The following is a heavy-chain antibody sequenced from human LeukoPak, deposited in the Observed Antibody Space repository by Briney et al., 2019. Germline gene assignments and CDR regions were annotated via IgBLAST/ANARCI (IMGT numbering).Heavy chain of an antibody. CDR2: IRYDGSNK. CDR3: ANSLYYDILTGCDY. J-gene: IGHJ4*02. D-gene: IGHD3-9*01. V-gene: IGHV3-30*02. CDR1: GFTFSSYG. Sequence: GGSLRLSCAASGFTFSSYGMHWVRQAPGKGLEWVAFIRYDGSNKYYADSVKGRFTISRDNSKNTLYLQMNSLRAEDTAVYYCANSLYYDILTGCDYWGQGTLVTVSS.